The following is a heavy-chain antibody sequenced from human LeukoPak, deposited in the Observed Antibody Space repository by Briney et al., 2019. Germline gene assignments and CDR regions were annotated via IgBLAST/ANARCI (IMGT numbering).Heavy chain of an antibody. Sequence: PGGSLRLSCAASGFTFSSYAMSWVRQAPGQGLEWVSAISGSGGSTYYADSVKGRFTISRDNSKNTLYLQMNSLRAEDTAVYYCAKDKVVDSSGYFDYWGQGTLVTVSS. CDR2: ISGSGGST. D-gene: IGHD3-22*01. CDR3: AKDKVVDSSGYFDY. CDR1: GFTFSSYA. V-gene: IGHV3-23*01. J-gene: IGHJ4*02.